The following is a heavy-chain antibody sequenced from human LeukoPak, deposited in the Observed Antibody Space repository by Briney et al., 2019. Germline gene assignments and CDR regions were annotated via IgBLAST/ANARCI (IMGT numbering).Heavy chain of an antibody. J-gene: IGHJ3*01. Sequence: GGSLRLSCAASGFTFSSYAMNRVRQAPGKGLEWVSLISGSGDSTNYADSVKGRFTISRDNSKNTLYLQIPSMRADDTAVYYCAKRGVGGTGRGFDLWGQGTLVTVS. D-gene: IGHD6-19*01. CDR1: GFTFSSYA. CDR3: AKRGVGGTGRGFDL. CDR2: ISGSGDST. V-gene: IGHV3-23*01.